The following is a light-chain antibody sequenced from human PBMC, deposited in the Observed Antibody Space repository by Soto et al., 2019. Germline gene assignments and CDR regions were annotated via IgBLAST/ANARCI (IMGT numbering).Light chain of an antibody. CDR1: QSVSNN. J-gene: IGKJ1*01. CDR3: QQYNNWPRT. CDR2: GAS. Sequence: EIVMTQSPATLSVSPGERATLSCRASQSVSNNLAWYQQKPGQAPRLLIYGASTRATGIPARFSGSGSGTEFTLTISSLQSEDVALYYCQQYNNWPRTFGQGTKVDIK. V-gene: IGKV3-15*01.